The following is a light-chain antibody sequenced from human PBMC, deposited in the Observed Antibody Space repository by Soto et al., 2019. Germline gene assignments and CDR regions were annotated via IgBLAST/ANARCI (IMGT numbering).Light chain of an antibody. J-gene: IGLJ3*02. V-gene: IGLV1-40*01. CDR1: SSNIGAAYD. Sequence: QSVLTQPPSVSGAPGQKVTISCTRSSSNIGAAYDVHWYQHLPGTAPKLLIYGNNNRPSGVPDRFSGSKSGTSASLAITGLQAGDEADFYCPFYDSSLSGWGFGGGTKPAVL. CDR3: PFYDSSLSGWG. CDR2: GNN.